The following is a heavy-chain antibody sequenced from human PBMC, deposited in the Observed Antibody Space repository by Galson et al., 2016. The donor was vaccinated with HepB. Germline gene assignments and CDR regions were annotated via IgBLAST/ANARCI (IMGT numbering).Heavy chain of an antibody. J-gene: IGHJ4*02. V-gene: IGHV3-72*01. Sequence: SLRLSCAASGFIFSDHYMDWVRQAPGKGLEWLVRSKNKANGYTTESAASVEVRFTIPRDDSKKSLYLQMNSLKIEDTALYYCARWQSGSPVNWGQGTLVTVSS. CDR3: ARWQSGSPVN. CDR1: GFIFSDHY. CDR2: SKNKANGYTT. D-gene: IGHD1-26*01.